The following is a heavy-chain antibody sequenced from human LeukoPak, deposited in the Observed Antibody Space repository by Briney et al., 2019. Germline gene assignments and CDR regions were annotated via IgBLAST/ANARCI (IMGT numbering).Heavy chain of an antibody. CDR3: ARDYDILTAFDY. Sequence: GRSLRLSCAASGFTFDDYAMHWVRQAPGKGLEWVSGISWNSGSIGYADSVKGRFTISRDNAKNSLYLQMNSLRAEDTAVYYCARDYDILTAFDYWGQGTLVTVSS. J-gene: IGHJ4*02. V-gene: IGHV3-9*01. D-gene: IGHD3-9*01. CDR2: ISWNSGSI. CDR1: GFTFDDYA.